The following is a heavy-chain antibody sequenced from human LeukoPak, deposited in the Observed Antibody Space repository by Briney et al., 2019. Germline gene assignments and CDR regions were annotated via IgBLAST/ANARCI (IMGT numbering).Heavy chain of an antibody. D-gene: IGHD3-22*01. CDR1: GGSISSYY. CDR3: ASGNLTYYYDSSGPREYFQH. J-gene: IGHJ1*01. V-gene: IGHV4-59*01. Sequence: SETLSLTCTVSGGSISSYYWSWIRQPPGKGLEWIGYIYYSGSTNYNPSLKSRVTISVDTSKNQFSLKLSSVTAADTAVYYCASGNLTYYYDSSGPREYFQHWGQGTLVTVSS. CDR2: IYYSGST.